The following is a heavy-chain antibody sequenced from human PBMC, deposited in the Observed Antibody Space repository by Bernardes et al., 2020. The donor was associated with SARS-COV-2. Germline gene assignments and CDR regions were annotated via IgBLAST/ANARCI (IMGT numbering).Heavy chain of an antibody. CDR3: ARGGWEILI. D-gene: IGHD1-26*01. CDR1: GASVSSGSYF. Sequence: SETLSLTCTVSGASVSSGSYFWSWIRQPPGKGLEWIGYISYSGSTSYHPSLQSRVTMSVDTSKNQFSLRLSSVTAADTAVYYCARGGWEILIWGPGTPVTVSS. CDR2: ISYSGST. J-gene: IGHJ4*02. V-gene: IGHV4-61*01.